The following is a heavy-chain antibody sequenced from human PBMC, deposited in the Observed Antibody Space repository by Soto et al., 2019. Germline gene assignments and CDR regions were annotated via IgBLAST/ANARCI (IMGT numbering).Heavy chain of an antibody. Sequence: ASVKVSCKASGGTFSSDAISWVRQAPGQGLEWMGGIIPIFGTANYAQKFQGRVTITADESTSTAYMELSSLRSEDTAVYYCARDRSYYGHHPIIWGQGTMVTVSS. CDR3: ARDRSYYGHHPII. J-gene: IGHJ3*02. V-gene: IGHV1-69*01. CDR2: IIPIFGTA. CDR1: GGTFSSDA. D-gene: IGHD4-17*01.